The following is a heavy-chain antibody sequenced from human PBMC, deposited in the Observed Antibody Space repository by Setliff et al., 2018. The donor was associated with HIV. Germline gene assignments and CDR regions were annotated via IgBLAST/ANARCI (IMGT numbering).Heavy chain of an antibody. CDR3: ARDVXXXXTXXXEY. J-gene: IGHJ1*01. CDR2: IXXXNGNT. Sequence: AASVKVSCKASGGTFSSYAISWVRQXPGXXREWMGGIXXXNGNTXYAXXLQGXXTMTTDXXTSXXXMALRSLRSDDTGVYYCARDVXXXXTXXXEY. CDR1: GGTFSSYA. V-gene: IGHV1-18*01.